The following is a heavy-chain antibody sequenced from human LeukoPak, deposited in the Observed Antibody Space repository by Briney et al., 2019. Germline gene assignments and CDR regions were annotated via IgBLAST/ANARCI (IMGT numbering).Heavy chain of an antibody. CDR3: ASNIAAAGTGFDY. CDR1: GFTFNNYN. J-gene: IGHJ4*02. CDR2: ISSSSSYI. D-gene: IGHD6-13*01. Sequence: GALRLSCSTSGFTFNNYNMNWVRQAPGKGVEWVSSISSSSSYIYYADSVKGRFTISRDNAKNSLYLQMNSLRAEDTAVYYCASNIAAAGTGFDYWGQGTLVTVSS. V-gene: IGHV3-21*01.